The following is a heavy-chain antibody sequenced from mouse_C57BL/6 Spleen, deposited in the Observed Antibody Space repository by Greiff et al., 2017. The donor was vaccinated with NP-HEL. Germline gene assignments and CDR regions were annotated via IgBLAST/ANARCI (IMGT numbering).Heavy chain of an antibody. Sequence: EVQLQQSGPELVKPGASVKMSCKASGYTFTDYNMHWVKQSHGKSLEWIGYINPNNGGTSYNQKFKGKATLTVNKSSSTAYMELRSLTSEDSAVYDCARRGLRRQGYYAMDYWGQGTSVTVSS. V-gene: IGHV1-22*01. CDR3: ARRGLRRQGYYAMDY. CDR1: GYTFTDYN. CDR2: INPNNGGT. D-gene: IGHD3-2*02. J-gene: IGHJ4*01.